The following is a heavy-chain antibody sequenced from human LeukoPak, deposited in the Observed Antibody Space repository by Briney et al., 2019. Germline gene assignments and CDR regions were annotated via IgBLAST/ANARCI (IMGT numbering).Heavy chain of an antibody. CDR3: ARLRVSGSYLYYFDY. D-gene: IGHD1-26*01. Sequence: SETLSLTCTVSNGSISSYHWSWVRQPPGKGLEWIGYILTSGTTNYNPSLKSRLTISVDTSKNQFTLKLSSVTAADTAVYYCARLRVSGSYLYYFDYWGQGTLVTVST. V-gene: IGHV4-4*09. J-gene: IGHJ4*02. CDR2: ILTSGTT. CDR1: NGSISSYH.